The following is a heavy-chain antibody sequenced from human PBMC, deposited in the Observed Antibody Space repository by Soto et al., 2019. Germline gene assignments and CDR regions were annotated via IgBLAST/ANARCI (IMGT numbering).Heavy chain of an antibody. V-gene: IGHV3-53*01. CDR2: IYSGGST. D-gene: IGHD3-22*01. J-gene: IGHJ5*02. CDR3: ARVPILYYYDSSGRNDNWFDP. CDR1: GFTVSSNY. Sequence: PGGSLRLSCAASGFTVSSNYMSWVRQAPGKGLEWVSVIYSGGSTYYADSVKGRFTISRDNSKNTLYLQMNSLRAEDTAVYYCARVPILYYYDSSGRNDNWFDPWGQGTLVTVSS.